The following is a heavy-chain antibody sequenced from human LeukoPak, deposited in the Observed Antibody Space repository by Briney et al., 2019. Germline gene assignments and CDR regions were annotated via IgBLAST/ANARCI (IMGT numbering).Heavy chain of an antibody. V-gene: IGHV4-34*01. J-gene: IGHJ5*02. CDR1: GGSFSGYY. CDR2: INHSGST. D-gene: IGHD3-10*01. CDR3: ARWGVLLWFGESTYNWFDP. Sequence: PSETLSLTCAVYGGSFSGYYWSWIRQPPGKGLEWIGEINHSGSTNYNPSLKSRVTISVDTSKNQFSLKPSSVTAADTAVYYCARWGVLLWFGESTYNWFDPWGQGTLVTVSS.